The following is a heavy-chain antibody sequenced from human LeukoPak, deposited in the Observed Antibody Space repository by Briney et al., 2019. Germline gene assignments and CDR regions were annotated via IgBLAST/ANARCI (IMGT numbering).Heavy chain of an antibody. V-gene: IGHV1-69*05. Sequence: ASVEVSCKASGGTFSSYAISWVRQAPGQGLEWMGGIIPIFGTTNYAQKFQGRVTITTDESTSTAYMELSSLRSEDTAVYYCATFYDFPGYFDYWGQGTLVTVSS. D-gene: IGHD3-3*01. CDR3: ATFYDFPGYFDY. CDR1: GGTFSSYA. J-gene: IGHJ4*02. CDR2: IIPIFGTT.